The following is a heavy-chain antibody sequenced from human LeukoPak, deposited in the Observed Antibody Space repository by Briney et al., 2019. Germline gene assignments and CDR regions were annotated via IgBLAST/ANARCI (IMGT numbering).Heavy chain of an antibody. Sequence: PSETLSLTCTVSGGSIGTSAYYSNRIRQHPGKGLEWIGFISDSGSTLYNASLRSRISISSDTSKNQFSLKLTSVTAADMAVYYCARGRYSYGWNDSWGQGTLVTVSS. V-gene: IGHV4-31*03. CDR3: ARGRYSYGWNDS. CDR1: GGSIGTSAYY. D-gene: IGHD3-16*02. J-gene: IGHJ5*01. CDR2: ISDSGST.